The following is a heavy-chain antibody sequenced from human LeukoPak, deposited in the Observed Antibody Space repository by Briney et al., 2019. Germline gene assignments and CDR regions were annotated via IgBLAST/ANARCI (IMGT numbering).Heavy chain of an antibody. D-gene: IGHD2-21*01. J-gene: IGHJ4*02. CDR1: GFTFSSYW. Sequence: GGTLRLSCSAYGFTFSSYWMSWVAQAPGIGLEWVANIKHDGSEKYYVDSVKGRFTISRDNAKNSLYLQMNSLRAEDTAVYYCARGQEVSDYWGQGTLVTVSS. CDR2: IKHDGSEK. V-gene: IGHV3-7*01. CDR3: ARGQEVSDY.